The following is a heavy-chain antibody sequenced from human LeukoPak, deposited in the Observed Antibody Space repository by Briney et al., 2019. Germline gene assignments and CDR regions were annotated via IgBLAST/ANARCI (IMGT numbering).Heavy chain of an antibody. CDR1: GGTFSSYA. J-gene: IGHJ4*02. CDR2: IIPIFATA. D-gene: IGHD3-22*01. V-gene: IGHV1-69*13. CDR3: ARGPITTRSHFDY. Sequence: SVKVSCKASGGTFSSYAISWVRRAPGQGLEWMGGIIPIFATANYAQKFQGRVTITADESTSTAYMELSSLRSEDTAVYYCARGPITTRSHFDYWGQGTLVTVSS.